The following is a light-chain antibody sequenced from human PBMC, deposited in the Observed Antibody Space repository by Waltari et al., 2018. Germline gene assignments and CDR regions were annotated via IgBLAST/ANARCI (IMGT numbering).Light chain of an antibody. Sequence: ETVLTQSPATLSLSPGERATLSCRASQNIGNDLAWYQQRPGQALRLLIYDSSTRATCIPARFSGSGCGTDFTHTNSSLEPEDVATYVCQRRNNWPPFAFGPGTILDIK. CDR1: QNIGND. CDR2: DSS. J-gene: IGKJ3*01. CDR3: QRRNNWPPFA. V-gene: IGKV3-11*01.